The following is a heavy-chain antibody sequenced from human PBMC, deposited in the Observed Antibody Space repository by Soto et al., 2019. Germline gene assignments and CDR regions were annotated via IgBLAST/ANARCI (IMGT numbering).Heavy chain of an antibody. J-gene: IGHJ4*02. Sequence: EVQLLESGGGLVQPGGSLRLSCAASGFTFSSYTMGWVRQAPGKGLEWVSDISANGGSTFYADSVKGRFTISRDNSKNTLLLPMNSLRAEDTALYYCATAGSAGSCYGYWGQGTLVTVSS. CDR2: ISANGGST. CDR1: GFTFSSYT. D-gene: IGHD2-15*01. V-gene: IGHV3-23*01. CDR3: ATAGSAGSCYGY.